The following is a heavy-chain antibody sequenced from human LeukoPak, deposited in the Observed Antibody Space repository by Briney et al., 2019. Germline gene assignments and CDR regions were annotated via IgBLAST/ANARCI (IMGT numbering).Heavy chain of an antibody. D-gene: IGHD5-18*01. CDR2: ISWNSGSI. V-gene: IGHV3-9*01. CDR1: GFTFDDYA. J-gene: IGHJ4*02. CDR3: AKGTAMVTYFDY. Sequence: GGSLRLSCAASGFTFDDYAMHWVRQAPGKGLEWVSGISWNSGSIGYADSVKGRFTISRDNAKNSLYLQMNSPRAEDAALYYCAKGTAMVTYFDYWGQGTLVTVSS.